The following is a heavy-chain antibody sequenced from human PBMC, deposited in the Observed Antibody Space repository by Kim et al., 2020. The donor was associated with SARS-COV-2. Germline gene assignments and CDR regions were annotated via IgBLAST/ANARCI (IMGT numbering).Heavy chain of an antibody. Sequence: SETLSLTCTVSGGSISSGGYYWSWIRQHPGKGLEWIGYIYYSGSTYYNPSLKSRVTISVDTSKNQFSLKLSSVTAADTAVYYCARVRANYDILTGSYYFDSWGQGTLCTVSS. J-gene: IGHJ4*02. CDR3: ARVRANYDILTGSYYFDS. CDR2: IYYSGST. CDR1: GGSISSGGYY. D-gene: IGHD3-9*01. V-gene: IGHV4-31*03.